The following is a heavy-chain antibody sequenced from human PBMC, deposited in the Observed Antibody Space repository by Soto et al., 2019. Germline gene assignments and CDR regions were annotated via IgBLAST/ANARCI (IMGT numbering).Heavy chain of an antibody. CDR2: ISWNSGSI. J-gene: IGHJ4*02. D-gene: IGHD5-12*01. CDR1: GFTFDDYA. CDR3: AKAPDVDIVATIFDY. V-gene: IGHV3-9*01. Sequence: EVQLVESGGGLVQPGRSLRLSCAASGFTFDDYAMHWVRQAPGKGLEWVSGISWNSGSIDYADSVKGRFPISRDNAKSSLYLQMNSLRAEDTALYYCAKAPDVDIVATIFDYWGQGTLVTVSS.